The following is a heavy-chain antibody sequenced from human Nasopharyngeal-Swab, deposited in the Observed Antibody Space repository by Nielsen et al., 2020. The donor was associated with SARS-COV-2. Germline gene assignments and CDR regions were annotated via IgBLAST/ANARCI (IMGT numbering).Heavy chain of an antibody. D-gene: IGHD1-26*01. Sequence: SLKISCAASGFTFDDYAMHWVRQAPGKGLEWVSGISWNSGSIGYADSVKGRFTISRDNAKNSLYLQMNSLRAEDTALYYCAKVGANSQFDYWGQGTLVTVSS. V-gene: IGHV3-9*01. CDR3: AKVGANSQFDY. J-gene: IGHJ4*02. CDR2: ISWNSGSI. CDR1: GFTFDDYA.